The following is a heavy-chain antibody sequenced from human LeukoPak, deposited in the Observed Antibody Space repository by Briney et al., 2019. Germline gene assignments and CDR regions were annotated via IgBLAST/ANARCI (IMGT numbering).Heavy chain of an antibody. CDR1: GGSISSSSYY. D-gene: IGHD3-10*01. V-gene: IGHV4-39*07. Sequence: SETLSLTCTVSGGSISSSSYYWGWIRQPPGKGLEWIGSIYYSGSTYYNPSLKSRVTISVDTSKNQFSLKLSSVTAADTAVYYCARSHDYYGSGSYYFWGQGTLVTVSS. J-gene: IGHJ4*02. CDR2: IYYSGST. CDR3: ARSHDYYGSGSYYF.